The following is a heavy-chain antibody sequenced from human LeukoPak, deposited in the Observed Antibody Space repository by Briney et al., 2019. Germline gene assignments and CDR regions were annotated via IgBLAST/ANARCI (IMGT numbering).Heavy chain of an antibody. D-gene: IGHD3-10*01. CDR3: ARDHGGSYSY. CDR2: ISSFSGTI. J-gene: IGHJ4*02. V-gene: IGHV3-48*01. CDR1: GFTFSSYG. Sequence: PGGSLRLSCAASGFTFSSYGMSWVRQAPGKGLEWVSYISSFSGTIDYADSVKGRFTISRDNAQNSLYLQMNSLRVEDTAVYFCARDHGGSYSYWGQGTLVTVSS.